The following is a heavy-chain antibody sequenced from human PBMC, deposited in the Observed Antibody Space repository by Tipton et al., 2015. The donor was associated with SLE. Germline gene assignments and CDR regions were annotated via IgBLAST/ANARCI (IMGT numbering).Heavy chain of an antibody. Sequence: SLRLSCAASGFTFTHFLMSWVRQAPGRGLEWVANMNQDGTEKYYVDSVKGRFTIFRDNARNSLYLQMNSLRVDDTAVYFCARERLWQTRRNFNYFDLWGQGTLVTVSS. CDR3: ARERLWQTRRNFNYFDL. D-gene: IGHD4/OR15-4a*01. CDR2: MNQDGTEK. V-gene: IGHV3-7*01. CDR1: GFTFTHFL. J-gene: IGHJ4*02.